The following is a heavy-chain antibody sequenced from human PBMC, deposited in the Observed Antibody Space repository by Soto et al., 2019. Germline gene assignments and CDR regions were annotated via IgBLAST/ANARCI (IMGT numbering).Heavy chain of an antibody. CDR1: GGSISSGDYY. V-gene: IGHV4-30-4*01. CDR3: ARTKYYYDSSGLRFDY. Sequence: SETLSLTCTVSGGSISSGDYYWSWIRQPPGKGLEWIGYIYYSGSTYYNPSLKSRVTISVDTSKNQFSLKLSSVTAADTAVYYCARTKYYYDSSGLRFDYWGQGTLVTVSS. J-gene: IGHJ4*02. CDR2: IYYSGST. D-gene: IGHD3-22*01.